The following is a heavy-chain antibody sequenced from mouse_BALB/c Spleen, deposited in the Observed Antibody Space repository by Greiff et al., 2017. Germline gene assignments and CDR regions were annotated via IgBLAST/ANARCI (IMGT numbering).Heavy chain of an antibody. V-gene: IGHV1-39*01. CDR2: IDPYYGGT. Sequence: EVKLVESGPELEKPGASVKISCKASGYSFTGYNMNWVKQSNGKSLEWIGNIDPYYGGTSYNQKFKGKATLTVDKSSSTAYMQLKSLTSEDSAVYYCARDKYYGSSYEGYFDYWGQGTTLTVSS. D-gene: IGHD1-1*01. CDR3: ARDKYYGSSYEGYFDY. CDR1: GYSFTGYN. J-gene: IGHJ2*01.